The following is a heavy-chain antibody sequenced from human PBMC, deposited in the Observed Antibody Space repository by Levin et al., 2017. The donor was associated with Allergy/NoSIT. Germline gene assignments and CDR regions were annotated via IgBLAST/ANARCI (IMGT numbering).Heavy chain of an antibody. D-gene: IGHD3-10*01. CDR3: TTAKVRVLPLFDP. V-gene: IGHV3-15*01. CDR1: GFTFSNAW. CDR2: IKSKTDGGTT. Sequence: GESLKISCAASGFTFSNAWMSWVRQAPGKGLEWVGRIKSKTDGGTTDYAAPVKGRFTISRDDSKNTLYLQMNSLKTEDTAVYYCTTAKVRVLPLFDPWGQGTLVTVSS. J-gene: IGHJ5*02.